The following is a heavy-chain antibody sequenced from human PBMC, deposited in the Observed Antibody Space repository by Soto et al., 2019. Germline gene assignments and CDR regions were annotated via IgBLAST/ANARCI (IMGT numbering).Heavy chain of an antibody. CDR2: IYPSGMP. CDR1: GGSISNAAYS. Sequence: SETLSLTCTVSGGSISNAAYSWSWIRQPPGKGLEWIGYIYPSGMPFYNPSLRSRVTISVDTSKNQFSLKLSSVTAADTAVYYCRGYYYYGMGVWGQGTTVTVSS. V-gene: IGHV4-30-2*01. CDR3: RGYYYYGMGV. J-gene: IGHJ6*02.